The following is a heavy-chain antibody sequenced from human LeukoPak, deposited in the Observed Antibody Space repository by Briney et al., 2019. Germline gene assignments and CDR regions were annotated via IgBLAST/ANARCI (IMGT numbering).Heavy chain of an antibody. CDR1: GFTFSSYS. CDR3: ATSVDTALVGYFDY. D-gene: IGHD5-18*01. Sequence: GGSLRLSCAASGFTFSSYSMNWVRQAPGKGLEWVSSISSSSSYIYYADSVKGRFTISRDSAKNSLYLQMNSLRAEDTAVYYCATSVDTALVGYFDYWGQGTLVTVSS. V-gene: IGHV3-21*01. CDR2: ISSSSSYI. J-gene: IGHJ4*02.